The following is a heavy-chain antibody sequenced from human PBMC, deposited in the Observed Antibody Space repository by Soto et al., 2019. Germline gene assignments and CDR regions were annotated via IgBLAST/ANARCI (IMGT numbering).Heavy chain of an antibody. CDR3: ARHRPMTSSWYSTPFDY. Sequence: PSLQGHVTISADKSISTAYLQWSSLKASDTAMYYCARHRPMTSSWYSTPFDYWGQGTLVTVSS. V-gene: IGHV5-10-1*01. D-gene: IGHD6-13*01. J-gene: IGHJ4*02.